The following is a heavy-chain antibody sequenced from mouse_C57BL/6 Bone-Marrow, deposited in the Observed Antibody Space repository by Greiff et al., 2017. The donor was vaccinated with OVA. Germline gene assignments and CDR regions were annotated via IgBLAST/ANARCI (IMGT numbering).Heavy chain of an antibody. J-gene: IGHJ2*01. Sequence: QVQLQQSGPELVKPGASVKISCKASGYAFSSSWMNWVKQRPGKGLEWIVRIYPGDGDTNYNGKFKGKATLTADKSSSTAYMQLSSLTSEDSAVYFCARDDYYGSSVYYWGQGTTLTVSS. CDR2: IYPGDGDT. V-gene: IGHV1-82*01. CDR3: ARDDYYGSSVYY. CDR1: GYAFSSSW. D-gene: IGHD1-1*01.